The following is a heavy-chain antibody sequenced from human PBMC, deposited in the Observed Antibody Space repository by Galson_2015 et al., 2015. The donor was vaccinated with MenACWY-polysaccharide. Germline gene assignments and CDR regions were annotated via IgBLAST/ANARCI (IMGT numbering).Heavy chain of an antibody. J-gene: IGHJ6*02. CDR1: GFSLGAWY. CDR2: ISKSGDSI. CDR3: ARGHYGLDV. V-gene: IGHV3-11*01. Sequence: SLRLSCAASGFSLGAWYMSWVRQAPGKGLEWLSYISKSGDSIYYGDSVKGRFAISRDNAKNSLYPQLNSLEAEDTAIYYCARGHYGLDVWGQGTTVTVSS.